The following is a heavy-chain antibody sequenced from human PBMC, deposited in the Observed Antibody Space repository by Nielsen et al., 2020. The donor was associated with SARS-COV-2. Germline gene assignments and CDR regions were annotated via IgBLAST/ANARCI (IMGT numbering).Heavy chain of an antibody. CDR3: ARDTRANRFLMGDWFDP. CDR2: ISSSSSYI. V-gene: IGHV3-21*04. J-gene: IGHJ5*02. Sequence: GGSLRLSCAASGFTFSSYSMNWVRQAPGKGPEWVSSISSSSSYIYYADSVKGRFTISRDNAKNSLYLQMNSLRAEDTAVYYCARDTRANRFLMGDWFDPWGQGTLVTVSS. CDR1: GFTFSSYS. D-gene: IGHD3-16*01.